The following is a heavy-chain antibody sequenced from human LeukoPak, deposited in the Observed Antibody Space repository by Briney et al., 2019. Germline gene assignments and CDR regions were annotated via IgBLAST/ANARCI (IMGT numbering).Heavy chain of an antibody. CDR3: ASDRLGSSWYFDWFDP. D-gene: IGHD6-13*01. V-gene: IGHV4-4*07. J-gene: IGHJ5*02. CDR1: GGSISSYY. Sequence: SETLSLTCTVSGGSISSYYWSWIRQPAGKGLEWIGRIYTSGSTNYNPSLKSRVTMSVDTSKNQFSLKLSSVTAADTAVYYCASDRLGSSWYFDWFDPWGQGTLVTVSS. CDR2: IYTSGST.